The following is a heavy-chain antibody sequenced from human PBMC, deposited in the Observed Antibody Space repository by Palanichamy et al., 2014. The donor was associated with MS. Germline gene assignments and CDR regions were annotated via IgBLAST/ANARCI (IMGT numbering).Heavy chain of an antibody. CDR3: ARGHTGGGIGAY. Sequence: EVQLVESGGGVVQPGRSLRLSCAASGFTFDDYAMHWVRQAPGKGLEWVSGISWNGNDADYADSVKGRFTISRDSAKSSLYLQMNSLGAEDTAFYFCARGHTGGGIGAYWGQGTLVTVSS. V-gene: IGHV3-9*01. CDR2: ISWNGNDA. D-gene: IGHD3-16*01. CDR1: GFTFDDYA. J-gene: IGHJ4*02.